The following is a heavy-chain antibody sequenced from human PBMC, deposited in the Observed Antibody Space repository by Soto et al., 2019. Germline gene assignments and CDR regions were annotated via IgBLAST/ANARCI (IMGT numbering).Heavy chain of an antibody. CDR3: ARKGAAASYAHYYMDV. J-gene: IGHJ6*03. CDR1: GGSISSSNYY. CDR2: SYYRGNT. Sequence: PSETLSLTCTVSGGSISSSNYYWGWIRQTPGKGLEWIGNSYYRGNTHYNPSLKSRVTIYVDTSKNRFSLNLTSVTAADTAVYYCARKGAAASYAHYYMDVWGRGTAVTVSS. V-gene: IGHV4-39*07. D-gene: IGHD6-13*01.